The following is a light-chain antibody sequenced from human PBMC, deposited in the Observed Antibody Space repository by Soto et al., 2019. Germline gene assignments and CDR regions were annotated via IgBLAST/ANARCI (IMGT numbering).Light chain of an antibody. J-gene: IGLJ2*01. CDR1: SSDVGGYNY. CDR2: EVS. Sequence: QSALTQPPSASGSTGQSVTISCTGRSSDVGGYNYVSWYQQHPGKATKLIIYEVSKRPSGVPDRLSGSKSGNTASLTVSGLQADDEADSYCSSYGGSNTVVFGGGTKLTVL. V-gene: IGLV2-8*01. CDR3: SSYGGSNTVV.